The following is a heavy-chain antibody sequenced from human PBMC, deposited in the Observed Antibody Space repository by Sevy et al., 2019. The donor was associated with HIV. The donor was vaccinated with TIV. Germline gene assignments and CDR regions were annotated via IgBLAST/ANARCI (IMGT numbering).Heavy chain of an antibody. CDR2: IYHSGSS. CDR3: ARAIGTQVAGLYYFDY. Sequence: SETLSLTCAVSSYSISSDYYWGWIRQPPGKGLEWIGSIYHSGSSHYNPSHKSRVTISVDTSKNQFSLKLSSVTAADTAAYYCARAIGTQVAGLYYFDYWGQGTLVTVSS. CDR1: SYSISSDYY. D-gene: IGHD6-19*01. J-gene: IGHJ4*02. V-gene: IGHV4-38-2*01.